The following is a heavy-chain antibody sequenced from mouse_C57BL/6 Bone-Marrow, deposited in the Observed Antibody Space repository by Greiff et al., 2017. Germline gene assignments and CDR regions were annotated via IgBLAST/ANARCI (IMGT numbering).Heavy chain of an antibody. CDR3: ASGGYYGNRFDY. CDR1: GYAFTNYL. J-gene: IGHJ2*01. V-gene: IGHV1-54*01. CDR2: INPGSGGT. Sequence: QVQLQQSGAELVRPGTSVKVSCKASGYAFTNYLIEWVKQRPGQGLEWIGVINPGSGGTNYNEKFKGKATLTAEKSSSTAYMQLSSLTSEDSAVYFCASGGYYGNRFDYWGQGTTLTVSS. D-gene: IGHD2-1*01.